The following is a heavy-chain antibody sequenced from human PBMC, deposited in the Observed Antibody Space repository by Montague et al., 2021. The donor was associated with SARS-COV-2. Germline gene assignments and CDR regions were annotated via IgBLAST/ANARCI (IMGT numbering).Heavy chain of an antibody. Sequence: ALVKPTKTLTLTCTFSGFSLSTNGMCVSWIRQPPGKALEWLARIDWDDDKYYSTSLKTRLTISKDTSKNQVVLTMTNMDPVDTATYYCVRLRPGGSLSGGMYYFDYWGLGTLVTGSS. V-gene: IGHV2-70*11. CDR1: GFSLSTNGMC. CDR3: VRLRPGGSLSGGMYYFDY. J-gene: IGHJ4*02. D-gene: IGHD2-15*01. CDR2: IDWDDDK.